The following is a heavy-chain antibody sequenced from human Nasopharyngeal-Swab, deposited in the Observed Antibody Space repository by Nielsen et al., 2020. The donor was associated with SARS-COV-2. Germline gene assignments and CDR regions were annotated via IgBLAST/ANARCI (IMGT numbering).Heavy chain of an antibody. J-gene: IGHJ3*02. CDR3: ATPWAGGPRVTYAFDI. CDR1: GFTFSSYA. CDR2: ISYDGSNK. D-gene: IGHD4-17*01. V-gene: IGHV3-30-3*01. Sequence: GGSLRLSCAASGFTFSSYAMHWVRQAPGKGLEWVAVISYDGSNKYYADSVKGRFTISRDNSKNTLYLQMNSLRAEDTAVYYCATPWAGGPRVTYAFDIWGQGTMVTVSS.